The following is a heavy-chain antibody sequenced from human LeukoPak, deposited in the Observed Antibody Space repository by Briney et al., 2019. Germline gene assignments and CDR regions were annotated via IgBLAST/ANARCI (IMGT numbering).Heavy chain of an antibody. D-gene: IGHD1-26*01. Sequence: ASVKVSCKASGGTFSSYAISWVRQAPGQELEWMGGIIPIFGTANYAQKFQGRVTITADESTSTAYMELSSLRSEDTAVYYCARDSGGGSYLSGHAFDIWGQGTMVTVSS. V-gene: IGHV1-69*13. CDR3: ARDSGGGSYLSGHAFDI. CDR1: GGTFSSYA. J-gene: IGHJ3*02. CDR2: IIPIFGTA.